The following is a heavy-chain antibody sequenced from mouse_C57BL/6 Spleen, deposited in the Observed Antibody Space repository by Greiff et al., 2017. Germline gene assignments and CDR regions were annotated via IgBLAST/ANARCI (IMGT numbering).Heavy chain of an antibody. CDR3: ARTVYDYLFCAY. V-gene: IGHV1-61*01. CDR2: IYPSDSET. D-gene: IGHD2-4*01. Sequence: VKLKQPGAELVRPGSSVQLSCKASGYTFTSYWMDWVKQRPGQGLEWIGNIYPSDSETHYNQKFKDKATLTVDESSSTAYMQLHCLTSEDSAVYFCARTVYDYLFCAYWGQGTLVTVSA. J-gene: IGHJ3*01. CDR1: GYTFTSYW.